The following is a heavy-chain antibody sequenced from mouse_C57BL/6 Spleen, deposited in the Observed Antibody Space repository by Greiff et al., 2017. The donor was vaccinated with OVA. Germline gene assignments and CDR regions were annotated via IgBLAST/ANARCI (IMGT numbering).Heavy chain of an antibody. CDR3: ARSLSYGYLYAMDY. D-gene: IGHD2-2*01. J-gene: IGHJ4*01. CDR1: GFHIKNTY. CDR2: IDPATGNT. Sequence: DVKLQESVAELVRPGASVKLSCTASGFHIKNTYMHWVKQRPEQGLEWIGRIDPATGNTKYAPKFQGKATITADTSSNTAYLQLSSLTSEDTAIYYCARSLSYGYLYAMDYWGQGTSVTVSS. V-gene: IGHV14-3*01.